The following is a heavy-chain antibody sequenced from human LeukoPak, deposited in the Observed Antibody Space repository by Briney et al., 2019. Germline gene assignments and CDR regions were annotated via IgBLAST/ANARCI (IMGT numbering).Heavy chain of an antibody. CDR3: AKYCGDTSCYMGALDI. V-gene: IGHV3-30*02. D-gene: IGHD2-2*02. CDR1: GFTFSSYG. CDR2: IRYDGSNN. Sequence: GGSLRLSCAASGFTFSSYGMHWVRQAPGKGLEWVAFIRYDGSNNYYADSVKGRFTISRDNSKNTLYLQMNSLRAEDTAVYYCAKYCGDTSCYMGALDIWGQGTMVTVSS. J-gene: IGHJ3*02.